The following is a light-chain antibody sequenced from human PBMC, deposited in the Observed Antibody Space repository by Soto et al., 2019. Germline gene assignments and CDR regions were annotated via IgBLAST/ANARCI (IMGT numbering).Light chain of an antibody. CDR2: GAS. J-gene: IGKJ1*01. Sequence: DIQMTQSPSTLSASVGDRVTITCRASQGISKWLAWYQQKPGKAPKLLIYGASSLESGVPSRFSGSGSWTEFTLTISSLQPDDFATYFCQQYHSYDMWSFGQGTKVDSK. CDR3: QQYHSYDMWS. V-gene: IGKV1-5*01. CDR1: QGISKW.